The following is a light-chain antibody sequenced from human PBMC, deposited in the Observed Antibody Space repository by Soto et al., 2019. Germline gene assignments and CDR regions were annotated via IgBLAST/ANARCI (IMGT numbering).Light chain of an antibody. V-gene: IGKV3-15*01. Sequence: EIVITQSPVTLSVSPGERATLSCRAGQSVSSNLAWYQQKPGQAPRLLIYGASTRATGIPARFTGSGSGTEFTLTIXSLQFDDSAVYYCQQYNNWWTFGQGTKV. CDR1: QSVSSN. J-gene: IGKJ1*01. CDR3: QQYNNWWT. CDR2: GAS.